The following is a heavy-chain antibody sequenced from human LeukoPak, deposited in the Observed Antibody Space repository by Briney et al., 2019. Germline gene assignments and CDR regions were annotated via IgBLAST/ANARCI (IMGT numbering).Heavy chain of an antibody. Sequence: QSGGSLRLSCAASGFTFSSYSMNWVRQAPGKGLEWVSYISSSTSTIYYADSVKGRFTISRDNARNSLYLQMNSLRAEDTAVYYCAAVPYSGYWYFDLWGRGTLVTVSS. D-gene: IGHD2-15*01. CDR1: GFTFSSYS. V-gene: IGHV3-48*04. J-gene: IGHJ2*01. CDR2: ISSSTSTI. CDR3: AAVPYSGYWYFDL.